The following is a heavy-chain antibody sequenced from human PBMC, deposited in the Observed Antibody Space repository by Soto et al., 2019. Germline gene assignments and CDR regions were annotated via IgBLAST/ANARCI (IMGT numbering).Heavy chain of an antibody. CDR1: GFTFSSYA. J-gene: IGHJ4*02. D-gene: IGHD6-13*01. Sequence: GGSLRLSCAASGFTFSSYAMHWVRQAPGKGLERVAVISYDGSNKYYADSVKGRFTISRDNSKNTLYLQMNSLRAEDTAVYYCARGHAAGTFDYWGQGTLVTVSS. CDR2: ISYDGSNK. CDR3: ARGHAAGTFDY. V-gene: IGHV3-30-3*01.